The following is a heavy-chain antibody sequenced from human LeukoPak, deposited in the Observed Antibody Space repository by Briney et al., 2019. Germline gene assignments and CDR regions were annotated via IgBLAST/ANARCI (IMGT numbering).Heavy chain of an antibody. D-gene: IGHD5-12*01. Sequence: GGSLRLSCAASGFTFSSYSMSWVRQAPGKGLEWISYISTSSSTIYYADSVKGRFTISRDNGKNSLYLQMNSLRDEDTAVYYCAGRGYFDYWGQGTLVTVSS. CDR1: GFTFSSYS. J-gene: IGHJ4*02. CDR2: ISTSSSTI. V-gene: IGHV3-48*02. CDR3: AGRGYFDY.